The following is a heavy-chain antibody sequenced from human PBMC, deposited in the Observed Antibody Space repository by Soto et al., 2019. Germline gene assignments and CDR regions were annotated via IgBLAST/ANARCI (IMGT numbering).Heavy chain of an antibody. Sequence: SESGGGLVQPGGSLRLSCAASGLTVSSSAMTWVPQAPGKGLEWISSITGDGKATYYADSVKGRFTISKDISTNTLFLQMNSLRGEDTATYYCARITRSWGQGTLVTVSS. CDR2: ITGDGKAT. V-gene: IGHV3-23*01. J-gene: IGHJ5*02. CDR1: GLTVSSSA. D-gene: IGHD3-3*01. CDR3: ARITRS.